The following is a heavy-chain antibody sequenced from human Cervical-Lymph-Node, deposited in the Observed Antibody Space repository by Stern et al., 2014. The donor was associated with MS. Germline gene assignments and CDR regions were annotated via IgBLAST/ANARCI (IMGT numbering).Heavy chain of an antibody. CDR2: TYSGCPT. CDR1: GFTVSNTY. Sequence: VQLVQSGGGLIQPGGSLRLSCAASGFTVSNTYMTWVRQAPGQGLEWGSVTYSGCPTNYADSLKGRVTISRDNSQNTVYLQMHSLRVEDTARYYCARVNSYDSTGTFDFWGPGTLVTVSA. V-gene: IGHV3-53*01. D-gene: IGHD3-22*01. CDR3: ARVNSYDSTGTFDF. J-gene: IGHJ4*02.